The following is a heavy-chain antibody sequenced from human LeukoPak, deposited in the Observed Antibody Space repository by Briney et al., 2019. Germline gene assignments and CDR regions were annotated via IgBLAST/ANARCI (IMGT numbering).Heavy chain of an antibody. D-gene: IGHD3-9*01. J-gene: IGHJ4*02. Sequence: GGSVTLSCAASGFTFSSYAIHWVRQAPGKGLEWVAIISYDGTNKYYADSVRGRFTISRDNSKNTLYLQMNSLRAEDTAVYYCARDFGWLSGFDNWGQGPRVTATS. CDR2: ISYDGTNK. V-gene: IGHV3-30-3*01. CDR3: ARDFGWLSGFDN. CDR1: GFTFSSYA.